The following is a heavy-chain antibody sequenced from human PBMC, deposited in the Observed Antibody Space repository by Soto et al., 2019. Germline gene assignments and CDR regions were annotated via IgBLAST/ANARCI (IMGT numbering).Heavy chain of an antibody. V-gene: IGHV3-23*01. CDR1: GFTFSSYA. Sequence: EVQLLESGGGLVQPGGSLRLSCAASGFTFSSYAMSWVRQAPGKGLEWVSAISGSGGSTYYADSVKGRLTIPRDNSKNTVDLQRNSRRAEETAVYYCAKARPLPGIAVAGKPSWGPVRNYYDYYMDVWGKGATVTVSS. D-gene: IGHD6-19*01. CDR2: ISGSGGST. CDR3: AKARPLPGIAVAGKPSWGPVRNYYDYYMDV. J-gene: IGHJ6*03.